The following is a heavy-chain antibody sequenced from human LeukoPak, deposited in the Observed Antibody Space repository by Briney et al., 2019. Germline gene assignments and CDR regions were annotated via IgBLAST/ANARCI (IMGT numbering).Heavy chain of an antibody. CDR3: ARTNLYMDTAVNDAFDI. CDR1: GFTFSSYG. V-gene: IGHV3-33*01. J-gene: IGHJ3*02. Sequence: GGSLRLSCAASGFTFSSYGMHWVRQAPGKGLEWVAVIWYDGSEEYYADSVKGRFTIPRDNSKNTLYLQMNSLTAEDTAVYYCARTNLYMDTAVNDAFDIWGQGTMVTVSS. D-gene: IGHD5-18*01. CDR2: IWYDGSEE.